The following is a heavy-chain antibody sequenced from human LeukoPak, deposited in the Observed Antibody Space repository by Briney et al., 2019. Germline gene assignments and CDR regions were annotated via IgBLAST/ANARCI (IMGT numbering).Heavy chain of an antibody. CDR1: GFTFSDYY. CDR2: TWFDGSNT. J-gene: IGHJ4*02. D-gene: IGHD1-26*01. CDR3: ARGLIVGATIDY. V-gene: IGHV3-33*08. Sequence: GGSLRLSCAASGFTFSDYYMSWVRQAPGKGLEWVAITWFDGSNTYYADSVKGRFTISRDNSKNTLYLQMNSLRAVDTAVYYCARGLIVGATIDYWGQGTLVTVSS.